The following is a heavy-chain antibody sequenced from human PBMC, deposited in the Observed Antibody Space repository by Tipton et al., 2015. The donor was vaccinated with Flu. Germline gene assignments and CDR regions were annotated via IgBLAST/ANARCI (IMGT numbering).Heavy chain of an antibody. D-gene: IGHD3-9*01. J-gene: IGHJ4*02. CDR1: GFTFSNYW. Sequence: SLRLSCVASGFTFSNYWMSWVRQAPGKGLEWVANLNQDGGETYYVDSVKGRFTISRDNAENSLYLQMNSLRAEDTAVYYCARGYDILTDGGGYFDYWGQGTLVTVSS. CDR3: ARGYDILTDGGGYFDY. CDR2: LNQDGGET. V-gene: IGHV3-7*01.